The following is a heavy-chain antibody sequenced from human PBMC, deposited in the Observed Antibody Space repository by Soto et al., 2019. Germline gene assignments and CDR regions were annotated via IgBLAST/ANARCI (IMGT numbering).Heavy chain of an antibody. Sequence: QVQLQESGPGLVKPSETLSLTCTASGGSISSYYLSWIRQPPGKGLEWIGYIYYSGSTNYNPSLKRRVTISVDPSKNQFSLKLSSVTAADTAVYYWARRPNYYGMDVWGQGTTVTVSS. CDR2: IYYSGST. CDR3: ARRPNYYGMDV. V-gene: IGHV4-59*01. J-gene: IGHJ6*02. CDR1: GGSISSYY.